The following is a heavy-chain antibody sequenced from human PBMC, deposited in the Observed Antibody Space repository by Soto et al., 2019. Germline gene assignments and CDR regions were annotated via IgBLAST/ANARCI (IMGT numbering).Heavy chain of an antibody. Sequence: ASVKVSCKASGYTFTSYGISWVRQAPGQGLEWMGWISAYNGNTNYAQKLQGRVTMTTDTSTSTAYMELRSLRSDDTVVYYCARDPITYGSGRYGDAFDIWGQGTMVTVSS. V-gene: IGHV1-18*01. CDR1: GYTFTSYG. CDR2: ISAYNGNT. D-gene: IGHD3-10*01. CDR3: ARDPITYGSGRYGDAFDI. J-gene: IGHJ3*02.